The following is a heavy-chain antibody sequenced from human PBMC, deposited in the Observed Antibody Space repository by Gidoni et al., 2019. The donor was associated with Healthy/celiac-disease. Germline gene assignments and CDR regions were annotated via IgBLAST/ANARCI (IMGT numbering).Heavy chain of an antibody. V-gene: IGHV3-53*01. J-gene: IGHJ6*02. CDR1: GFTVSSNY. D-gene: IGHD4-17*01. CDR2: VYSGGST. CDR3: AREATTVTVHYYYYYGMDV. Sequence: EVQLVESGGGLIQPGGSLRLSCAASGFTVSSNYMSWVRQAPGKGREWVSVVYSGGSTYYADSVKGRFTISRDNSKNTLYLQMNSLRAEDTAVYYCAREATTVTVHYYYYYGMDVWGQGTTVTVSS.